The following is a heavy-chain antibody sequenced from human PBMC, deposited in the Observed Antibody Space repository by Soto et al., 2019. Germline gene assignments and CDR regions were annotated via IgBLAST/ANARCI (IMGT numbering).Heavy chain of an antibody. J-gene: IGHJ5*02. CDR2: IYYSGST. CDR1: GGSISSGGYY. D-gene: IGHD5-12*01. CDR3: ASEEGGGYDHRWFAT. V-gene: IGHV4-31*03. Sequence: QVQLQESGPGLVKPSQTLSLTCTVSGGSISSGGYYWSWIRQHPGKGLEWIGYIYYSGSTDYNPTLKRRFTISVDTSKKHLTLKLSCVTAADTAVYYCASEEGGGYDHRWFATWGQGTLVTVSS.